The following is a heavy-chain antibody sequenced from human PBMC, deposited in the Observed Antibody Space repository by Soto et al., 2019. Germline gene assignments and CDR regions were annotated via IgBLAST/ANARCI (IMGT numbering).Heavy chain of an antibody. V-gene: IGHV3-9*01. D-gene: IGHD6-6*01. CDR2: ITGNSGSI. J-gene: IGHJ4*02. CDR1: GFTFNNYA. CDR3: AKDGRSSSSLPRIDY. Sequence: EVQLVESGGGLVQPGRSLRLSCAASGFTFNNYAMHWVRQAPGKGLEWVSGITGNSGSIGYADAVKGRFTISSDNAKNSLYLQMNSLRAEDTAFYYCAKDGRSSSSLPRIDYWGQGTLVTVSS.